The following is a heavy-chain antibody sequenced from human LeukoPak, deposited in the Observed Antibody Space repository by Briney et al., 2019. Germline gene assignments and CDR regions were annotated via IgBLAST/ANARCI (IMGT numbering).Heavy chain of an antibody. CDR3: SRLIIAHTPYYFDF. CDR1: GFTFSSNA. D-gene: IGHD2/OR15-2a*01. V-gene: IGHV3-23*01. J-gene: IGHJ4*02. CDR2: IDYSGGST. Sequence: RGSLRVSCADSGFTFSSNAMRWVRQAPGKGLEWVSGIDYSGGSTYYADSVKGRFTISRDNSKDTLYLQMNNLRAEDTAVYYCSRLIIAHTPYYFDFWGQGTLVTVSS.